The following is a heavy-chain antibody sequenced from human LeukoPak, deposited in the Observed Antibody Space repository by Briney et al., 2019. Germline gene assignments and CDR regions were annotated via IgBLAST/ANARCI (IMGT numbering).Heavy chain of an antibody. J-gene: IGHJ4*02. Sequence: KPGGSLRLSCAASGFTFSSYAMSWVRQAPGKGLEWVSSISSSSSYIYYADSVKGRFTISRDNAKNSLYLQMNSLRAEDTAVYYCARHDSSGYVDYWGQGTLVTVSS. CDR3: ARHDSSGYVDY. CDR1: GFTFSSYA. CDR2: ISSSSSYI. D-gene: IGHD3-22*01. V-gene: IGHV3-21*01.